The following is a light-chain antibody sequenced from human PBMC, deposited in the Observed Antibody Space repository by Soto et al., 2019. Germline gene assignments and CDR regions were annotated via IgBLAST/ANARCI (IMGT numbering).Light chain of an antibody. CDR3: QSFDRNRQGV. J-gene: IGLJ3*02. Sequence: NFMLTQPHSVSESPGKTVTISCTRSSGRIGSNYVQWYQQRPGSARTTVIYEDRQRPSGVPDRFSGSIDSSSNSASLTISGLKTEDEADYYCQSFDRNRQGVFGGGAKVTVL. CDR1: SGRIGSNY. V-gene: IGLV6-57*04. CDR2: EDR.